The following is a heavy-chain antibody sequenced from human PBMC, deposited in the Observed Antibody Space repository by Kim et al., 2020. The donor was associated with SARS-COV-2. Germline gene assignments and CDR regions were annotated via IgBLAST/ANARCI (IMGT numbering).Heavy chain of an antibody. CDR2: IWYDGSNK. CDR1: GFTFSSYG. J-gene: IGHJ4*02. CDR3: ARDCGGSCYNYFDY. D-gene: IGHD2-15*01. V-gene: IGHV3-33*01. Sequence: GGSLRLSCAASGFTFSSYGMHWVRQAPGKGLEWVAVIWYDGSNKYYADSVKGRFTISRDNSKNTLYLQMNSLRAEDTAVYYCARDCGGSCYNYFDYWGQGTLVTVSS.